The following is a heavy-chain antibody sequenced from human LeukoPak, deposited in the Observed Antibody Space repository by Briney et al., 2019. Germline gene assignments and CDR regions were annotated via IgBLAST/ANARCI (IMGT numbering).Heavy chain of an antibody. J-gene: IGHJ4*02. CDR2: ISSSGSTI. D-gene: IGHD3-16*01. CDR1: GFSFSSYE. Sequence: PGGSLRLSCAASGFSFSSYEMYWVRQAPGKGLEWVSYISSSGSTIYYADSVKGRFTISRDNAKNSLNLQMNSLRAEDTAVYYCASSWGSLGYWGQGTLVTVSS. V-gene: IGHV3-48*03. CDR3: ASSWGSLGY.